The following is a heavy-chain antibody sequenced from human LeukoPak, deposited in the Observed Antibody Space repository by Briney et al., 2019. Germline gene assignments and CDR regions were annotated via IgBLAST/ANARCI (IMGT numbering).Heavy chain of an antibody. D-gene: IGHD6-13*01. CDR1: GYTLTELS. V-gene: IGHV1-24*01. CDR3: ATHITGYSSSWLNFDY. CDR2: FDPEDGET. J-gene: IGHJ4*02. Sequence: ASVKVSCKVSGYTLTELSMYWVRQAPGKGLEWMGGFDPEDGETIYAQKFQGSVTMTEDTSTDTAYMELSSLRSEDTAVYYCATHITGYSSSWLNFDYWGQGTLVTVSS.